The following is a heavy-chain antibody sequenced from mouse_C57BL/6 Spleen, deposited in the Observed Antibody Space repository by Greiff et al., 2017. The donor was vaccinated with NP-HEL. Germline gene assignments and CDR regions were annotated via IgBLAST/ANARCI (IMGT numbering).Heavy chain of an antibody. J-gene: IGHJ2*01. CDR2: IDPENGDT. CDR3: TTDSSYVFDY. CDR1: GFNIKDDY. Sequence: EVKLQESGAELVRPGASVKLSCTASGFNIKDDYMHWVKQRPEQGLEWIGWIDPENGDTEYASKFQGKATITADTSSNTAYLQLSSLTSEDTAVYYCTTDSSYVFDYWGQGTTLTVSS. V-gene: IGHV14-4*01. D-gene: IGHD1-1*01.